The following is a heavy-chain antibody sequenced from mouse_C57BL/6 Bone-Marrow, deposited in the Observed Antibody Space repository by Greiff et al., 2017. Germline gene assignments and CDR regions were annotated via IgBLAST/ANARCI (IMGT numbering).Heavy chain of an antibody. V-gene: IGHV1-66*01. CDR1: GYSFTSYY. D-gene: IGHD4-1*01. J-gene: IGHJ4*01. Sequence: VKVVESGPELVKPGASVKISCTASGYSFTSYYIHWVKQRPGQGLEWIGWIYPGSGNTKYNEKFKGKATLTADTSSSTAYMQLSSLTSEDSAVNYCGGPGAMDYWGQGTSVTVSS. CDR3: GGPGAMDY. CDR2: IYPGSGNT.